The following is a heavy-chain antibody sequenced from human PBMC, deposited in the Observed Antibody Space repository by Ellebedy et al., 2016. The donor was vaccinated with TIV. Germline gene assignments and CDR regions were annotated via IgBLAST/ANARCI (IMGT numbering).Heavy chain of an antibody. J-gene: IGHJ6*02. Sequence: GGSLRLXXEASGFDFRSFWMSWVRQAPGKGLEWVANINQDGREKYYVDSVKGRFIISRDNAKNPLYLEVNSLRGEDTAVYYCARTGSDWDTYYYYYGMDVWGQGTTVTVSS. V-gene: IGHV3-7*01. CDR3: ARTGSDWDTYYYYYGMDV. D-gene: IGHD1/OR15-1a*01. CDR2: INQDGREK. CDR1: GFDFRSFW.